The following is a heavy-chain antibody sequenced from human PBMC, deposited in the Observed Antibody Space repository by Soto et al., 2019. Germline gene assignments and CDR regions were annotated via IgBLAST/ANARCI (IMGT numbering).Heavy chain of an antibody. CDR1: GGTFSSYA. V-gene: IGHV1-69*01. Sequence: QVQLVQSGAEVKKPGSSVKVSCKASGGTFSSYAISWVRQAPGQGLEWMGGIIPIFGTANYAQKFQGRVTITEDESTSTDYMELSSLRSEDTDVYYCAREEYCSGGSCQKGYYYGMDVWGQGTTVTVSS. CDR3: AREEYCSGGSCQKGYYYGMDV. J-gene: IGHJ6*02. CDR2: IIPIFGTA. D-gene: IGHD2-15*01.